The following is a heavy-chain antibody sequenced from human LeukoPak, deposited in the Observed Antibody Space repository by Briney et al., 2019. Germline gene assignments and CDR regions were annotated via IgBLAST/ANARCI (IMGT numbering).Heavy chain of an antibody. J-gene: IGHJ4*02. CDR1: GFTVSSNY. CDR3: ARDPDGYRQGHHFDY. V-gene: IGHV3-66*01. D-gene: IGHD5-18*01. CDR2: IYSGGST. Sequence: GGSLRLSCAASGFTVSSNYVSWVRQAPGKGLEGVSVIYSGGSTYYADSVKGRFTISRDNSRNTLYLQMNSLKAEDTAVYYCARDPDGYRQGHHFDYWGQGTLVTVSS.